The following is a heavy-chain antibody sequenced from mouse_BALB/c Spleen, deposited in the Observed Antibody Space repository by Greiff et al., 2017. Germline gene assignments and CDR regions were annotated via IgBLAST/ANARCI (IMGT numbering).Heavy chain of an antibody. J-gene: IGHJ2*01. D-gene: IGHD1-1*01. CDR1: GYSFTSYW. V-gene: IGHV1-5*01. CDR3: TTYYYGSSYADY. Sequence: VQLKESGTVLARPGASVKMSCKASGYSFTSYWMHWVKQRPGQGLEWIGAIYPGNSDTSYNQKFKGKAKLTAVTSASTAYMELSSLTNEDSAVYYCTTYYYGSSYADYWGQGTTLTVSS. CDR2: IYPGNSDT.